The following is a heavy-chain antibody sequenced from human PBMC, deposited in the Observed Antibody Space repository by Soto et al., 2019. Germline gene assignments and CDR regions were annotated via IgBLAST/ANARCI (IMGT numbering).Heavy chain of an antibody. J-gene: IGHJ4*02. CDR2: IDWDDNK. Sequence: SGPTLVNPTQTLTLTCTFSGFSLTTSDMCVNWIRQPPGKALEWLALIDWDDNKYYSTSLQTRLTISKATSKNRVVLTLTNMDPMDTATYYCARTTFPGKPFDYWGQGTLVTVSS. CDR3: ARTTFPGKPFDY. V-gene: IGHV2-70*01. CDR1: GFSLTTSDMC. D-gene: IGHD3-16*01.